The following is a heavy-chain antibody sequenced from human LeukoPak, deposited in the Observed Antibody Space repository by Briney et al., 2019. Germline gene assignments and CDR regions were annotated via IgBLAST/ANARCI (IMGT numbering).Heavy chain of an antibody. CDR1: GGSISSYY. Sequence: PSETLSLTCTVSGGSISSYYWSWIRQPPEKGLEWVGYIYYSGSTNYNPSLKSRVTISVDTSKNQFSLKLSSVTAADTAVYYCARERGFGAAAGTGNFDYWGQGTLVTVSS. CDR3: ARERGFGAAAGTGNFDY. D-gene: IGHD6-13*01. CDR2: IYYSGST. J-gene: IGHJ4*02. V-gene: IGHV4-59*01.